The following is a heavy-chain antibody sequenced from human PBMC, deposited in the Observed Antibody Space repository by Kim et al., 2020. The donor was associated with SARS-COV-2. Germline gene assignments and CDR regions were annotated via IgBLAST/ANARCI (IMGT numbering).Heavy chain of an antibody. CDR2: IIPILGIA. V-gene: IGHV1-69*04. J-gene: IGHJ6*02. Sequence: SVKVSCKASGGTFSSYAISWVRQAPGQGLEWMGRIIPILGIANYAQKFQGRVTITADKSTSTAYMELSSLRSEDTAVYYCASAYYYDSSGYPTGWVRYYYYYGMDVWGQGTTVTVSS. CDR3: ASAYYYDSSGYPTGWVRYYYYYGMDV. D-gene: IGHD3-22*01. CDR1: GGTFSSYA.